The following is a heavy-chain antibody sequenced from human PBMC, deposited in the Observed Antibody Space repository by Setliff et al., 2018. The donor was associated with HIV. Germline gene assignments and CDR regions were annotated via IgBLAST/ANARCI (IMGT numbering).Heavy chain of an antibody. Sequence: GGSLRLSCAASGFIFSDYYMSWIRQAPGKGLEWVSDISSSGNTLNYADSVKGRFIISRDNAKRSLYLQMNSLRGEDTAVYYCARYFRDGSYNDYWGQGTLVTVSS. V-gene: IGHV3-11*04. CDR3: ARYFRDGSYNDY. D-gene: IGHD3-10*01. J-gene: IGHJ4*02. CDR2: ISSSGNTL. CDR1: GFIFSDYY.